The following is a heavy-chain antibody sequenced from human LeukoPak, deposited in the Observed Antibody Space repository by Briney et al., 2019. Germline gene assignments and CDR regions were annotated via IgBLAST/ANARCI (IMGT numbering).Heavy chain of an antibody. J-gene: IGHJ4*02. D-gene: IGHD5-24*01. CDR1: GGSISSYY. CDR2: LYDSGTT. Sequence: SETLSLTCTVSGGSISSYYWSWIRQPPGKGLEWIGYLYDSGTTNYNPSLRSRVSISVGTSKKQLSLKMTSVTAADTAVYFCARGGWLQSPDYWGQGSLVTVSS. CDR3: ARGGWLQSPDY. V-gene: IGHV4-59*01.